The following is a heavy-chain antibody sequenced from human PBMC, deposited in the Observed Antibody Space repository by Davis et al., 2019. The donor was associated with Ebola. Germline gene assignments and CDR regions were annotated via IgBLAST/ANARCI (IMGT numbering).Heavy chain of an antibody. CDR2: IHYTGST. CDR1: GGYINTYY. D-gene: IGHD5-18*01. J-gene: IGHJ6*02. V-gene: IGHV4-59*08. CDR3: ASEATAMVYYYYGMDV. Sequence: SETLSLTCTVSGGYINTYYCSWIRQPPGKGLEWIGNIHYTGSTNYNPSLKSRVTMSVDTSKNQFSLKLSSVTAADTAVYYCASEATAMVYYYYGMDVWGQGTTVTVSS.